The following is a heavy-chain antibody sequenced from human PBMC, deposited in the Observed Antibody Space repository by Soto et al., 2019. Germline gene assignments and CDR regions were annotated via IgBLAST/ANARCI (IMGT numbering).Heavy chain of an antibody. CDR1: GGSISSGGYY. D-gene: IGHD1-26*01. CDR2: IYYSGST. CDR3: ARGWIVGATIDY. J-gene: IGHJ4*02. Sequence: QVQLQESGPGLVKPSQTLSLTCTVSGGSISSGGYYWSWILQHPGKGLEWIGYIYYSGSTYYNPSLKSRVTISVDTSKNQFSLKLSSVTAADTAVYYCARGWIVGATIDYWGQGTLVTVSS. V-gene: IGHV4-31*03.